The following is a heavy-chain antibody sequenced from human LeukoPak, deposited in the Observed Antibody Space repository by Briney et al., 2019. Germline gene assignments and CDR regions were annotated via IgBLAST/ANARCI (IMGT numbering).Heavy chain of an antibody. CDR3: VRHDSFIPF. Sequence: GGSLRLSCAASGFTFTNYAMTWVRQAPGKGLEWVSSISGTYATTYYAESVKGRCTISRDNSKNTVYLQLNNLRAEDTAVYFCVRHDSFIPFWGQGTLVTVSS. J-gene: IGHJ4*02. CDR2: ISGTYATT. CDR1: GFTFTNYA. D-gene: IGHD2-21*01. V-gene: IGHV3-23*01.